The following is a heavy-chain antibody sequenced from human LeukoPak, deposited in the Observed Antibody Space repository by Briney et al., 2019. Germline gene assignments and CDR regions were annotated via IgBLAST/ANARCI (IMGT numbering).Heavy chain of an antibody. V-gene: IGHV3-30*03. CDR3: ARVRGNGYNLFFDY. J-gene: IGHJ4*02. D-gene: IGHD5-24*01. CDR2: ISYDARSN. Sequence: GGSLRLSCAASGFTFSNYWMSWVRQAPGKGLEWVAVISYDARSNYHVGSVKGRFTISRDNSKNTLYLQMNSLRVEDTAVYYCARVRGNGYNLFFDYWGQGTLVTVSS. CDR1: GFTFSNYW.